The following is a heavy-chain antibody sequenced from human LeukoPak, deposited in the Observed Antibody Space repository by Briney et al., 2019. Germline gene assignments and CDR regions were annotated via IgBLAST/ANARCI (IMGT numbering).Heavy chain of an antibody. CDR3: ARRSVTARYTYFDW. Sequence: GESLKISCKVSGFSFTNYWIGWVRQMPGKGLEWMGIIYPADSDARYSPSFQGQVTISADESIYTAYLQWNSLKASDTATYYCARRSVTARYTYFDWAGQGTLVTVSS. CDR1: GFSFTNYW. J-gene: IGHJ4*02. D-gene: IGHD2-21*02. CDR2: IYPADSDA. V-gene: IGHV5-51*01.